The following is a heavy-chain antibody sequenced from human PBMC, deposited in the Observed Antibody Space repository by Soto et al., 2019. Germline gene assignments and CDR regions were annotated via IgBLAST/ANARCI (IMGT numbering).Heavy chain of an antibody. V-gene: IGHV5-10-1*01. D-gene: IGHD6-13*01. CDR1: GYSFTSYW. Sequence: PGESLKLSCKGSGYSFTSYWISWVRQMPGKGLEWMGRIDPSDSYTNYSPSFQGHVTISADKSISTAYLQWSSLKASDTAMYYCARLGAAAAGTASYYYYGMDVWGQGTTVTVSS. J-gene: IGHJ6*02. CDR2: IDPSDSYT. CDR3: ARLGAAAAGTASYYYYGMDV.